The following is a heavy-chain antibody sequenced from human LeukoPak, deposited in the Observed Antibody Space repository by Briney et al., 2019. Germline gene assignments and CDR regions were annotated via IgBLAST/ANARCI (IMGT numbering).Heavy chain of an antibody. J-gene: IGHJ4*02. Sequence: GGSLRLSCAASGFTFSSYAMSWVRQAPGKGLEWVSAISGSGGSTYYADSVKGRFTISRDNSKNTLYLQMDSLRAEDTAVYYCAKDSMIVVVITFDYWGQGTLVTVSS. V-gene: IGHV3-23*01. CDR3: AKDSMIVVVITFDY. CDR1: GFTFSSYA. CDR2: ISGSGGST. D-gene: IGHD3-22*01.